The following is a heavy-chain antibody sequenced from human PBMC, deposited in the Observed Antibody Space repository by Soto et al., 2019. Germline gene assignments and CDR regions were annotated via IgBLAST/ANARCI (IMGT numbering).Heavy chain of an antibody. J-gene: IGHJ4*02. CDR1: GYSFSSTRYY. CDR3: ARQRTSVVTQAYFDV. Sequence: SETLTLTCTVPGYSFSSTRYYWVWLLQPPGKGLEWIGSIYYSGSTYNNPSLRSRVSMSIDTSKDQFSLKLKSVTAADTALYFCARQRTSVVTQAYFDVWGPGSLVTGSS. CDR2: IYYSGST. V-gene: IGHV4-39*01. D-gene: IGHD2-21*02.